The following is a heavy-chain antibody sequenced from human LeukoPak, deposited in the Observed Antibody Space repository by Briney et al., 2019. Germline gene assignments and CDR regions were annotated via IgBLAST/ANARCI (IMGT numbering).Heavy chain of an antibody. D-gene: IGHD1-1*01. CDR2: IGIDSGNT. CDR1: GFTFSDYS. J-gene: IGHJ4*02. V-gene: IGHV3-48*01. Sequence: GGSLRLSCAASGFTFSDYSMNWVRQAPGKGLEWISYIGIDSGNTNYADSVKGRFTISGDQLKHSLYLHMNSLSVEHTAVYYCARDYKDAFDNWGQGSLVTVSS. CDR3: ARDYKDAFDN.